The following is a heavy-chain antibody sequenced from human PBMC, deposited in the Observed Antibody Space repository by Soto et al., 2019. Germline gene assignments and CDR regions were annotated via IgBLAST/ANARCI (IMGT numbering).Heavy chain of an antibody. D-gene: IGHD6-6*01. Sequence: SSETLSLTCAVSGGSISSGGYSWSWIRQPPGKGLEWIGYIYHSGSTYYNPSLKSRVTISVDRSKNQFSLKLSSVTAADTAVYYCARAAPHYYYYGMDVWGQGTTVTVSS. CDR1: GGSISSGGYS. CDR2: IYHSGST. V-gene: IGHV4-30-2*01. J-gene: IGHJ6*02. CDR3: ARAAPHYYYYGMDV.